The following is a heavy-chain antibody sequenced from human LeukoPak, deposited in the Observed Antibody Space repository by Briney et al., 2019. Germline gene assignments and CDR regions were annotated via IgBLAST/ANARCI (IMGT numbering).Heavy chain of an antibody. CDR2: IYHSGST. CDR1: GGSISSSNW. D-gene: IGHD3-22*01. Sequence: SETLSLTCAVSGGSISSSNWWSWVRQPPGKGLEWIGEIYHSGSTNYNPSLKSRVTISVDTSKNQFSLKLSSVTAADTAVYYCATTQNYDSSGYSNWFDPWGQGTLVTVSS. CDR3: ATTQNYDSSGYSNWFDP. J-gene: IGHJ5*02. V-gene: IGHV4-4*02.